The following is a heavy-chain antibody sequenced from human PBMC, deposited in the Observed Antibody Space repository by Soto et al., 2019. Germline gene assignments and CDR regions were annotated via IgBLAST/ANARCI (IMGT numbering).Heavy chain of an antibody. J-gene: IGHJ5*02. CDR2: IYHSGST. D-gene: IGHD3-3*01. V-gene: IGHV4-30-2*01. CDR1: GGSISSGGYS. CDR3: ARGLLDDFWSGYLAPGEGCFDP. Sequence: QLQLQESGSGLVKPSQTLSLTCAVSGGSISSGGYSWSWIRQPPGKGLEWIGYIYHSGSTYYNPSLESRVTISVDRSKNQFSLKLSSVTAAETAVYYCARGLLDDFWSGYLAPGEGCFDPWGQGTLFTVSS.